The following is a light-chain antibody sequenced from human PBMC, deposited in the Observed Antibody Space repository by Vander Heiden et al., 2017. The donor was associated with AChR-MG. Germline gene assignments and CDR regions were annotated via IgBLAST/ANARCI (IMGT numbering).Light chain of an antibody. J-gene: IGKJ4*01. CDR1: QSVSSS. CDR2: DAS. Sequence: DIALTQSPATLSLSPGERATLSRRASQSVSSSLAWYRQKPGQAPRLLIYDASNRATGIPARFSGSGSGTDFTLTISSLEPEDSAVYYCQQCSIWPLTFGGGTKVEI. CDR3: QQCSIWPLT. V-gene: IGKV3-11*01.